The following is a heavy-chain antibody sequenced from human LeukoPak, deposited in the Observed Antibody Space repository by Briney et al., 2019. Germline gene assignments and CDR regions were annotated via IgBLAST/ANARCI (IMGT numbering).Heavy chain of an antibody. CDR2: LYSGSST. CDR1: GFTFSTNY. CDR3: ARVGDHFHWYLDL. J-gene: IGHJ2*01. Sequence: GGSLRLSCAASGFTFSTNYMNWVRQAPGKGLEWVSILYSGSSTYYSDSVERRFIVSRDSSENTLSLQMNDLRAEDTAVYYCARVGDHFHWYLDLWGRGTLVTVSS. D-gene: IGHD3-3*02. V-gene: IGHV3-53*01.